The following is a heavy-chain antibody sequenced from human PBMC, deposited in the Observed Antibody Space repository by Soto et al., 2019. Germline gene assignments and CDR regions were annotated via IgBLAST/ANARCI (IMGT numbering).Heavy chain of an antibody. J-gene: IGHJ6*02. CDR2: IHPGDSDT. Sequence: GESLKISCEGSGFSFSKYTVGWVRQIPGKGLEWMGIIHPGDSDTRYSPSFQGQVTISADKSISTAYLQWSSLKASDTAMYYCTLSYGDSYSYSTDMDVLAQGTTLTVSS. CDR3: TLSYGDSYSYSTDMDV. CDR1: GFSFSKYT. V-gene: IGHV5-51*01. D-gene: IGHD4-17*01.